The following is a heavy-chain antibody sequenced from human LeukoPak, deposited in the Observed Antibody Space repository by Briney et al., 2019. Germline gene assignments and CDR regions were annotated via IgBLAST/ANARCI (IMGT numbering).Heavy chain of an antibody. CDR3: TRRYYNSDGFYLTDAFDI. V-gene: IGHV3-73*01. CDR1: GFTFSDSP. J-gene: IGHJ3*02. Sequence: GSLRLSCAASGFTFSDSPIHWVRQASGKGLEWVGRIRGKADGSATAYSTSVKGRFIISRDDSMNTAYLQMNGLKAEDTAVYYCTRRYYNSDGFYLTDAFDIWGQGRMVTVSS. D-gene: IGHD3-10*01. CDR2: IRGKADGSAT.